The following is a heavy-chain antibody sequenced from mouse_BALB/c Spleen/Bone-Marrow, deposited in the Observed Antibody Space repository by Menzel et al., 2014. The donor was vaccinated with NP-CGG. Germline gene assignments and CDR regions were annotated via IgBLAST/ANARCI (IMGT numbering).Heavy chain of an antibody. J-gene: IGHJ3*01. CDR3: AREDGNHVGFAY. D-gene: IGHD2-1*01. CDR2: INPSTGYT. V-gene: IGHV1-7*01. Sequence: VQLQQSGAELAKPGASVKMSCKTSGYTFTTYWIHWVKQRPGQGLEWIGYINPSTGYTEYNQKFKDKATLTADKSSNTAYMQLSSLTSEDSAVYYCAREDGNHVGFAYWGQGTLVTVSA. CDR1: GYTFTTYW.